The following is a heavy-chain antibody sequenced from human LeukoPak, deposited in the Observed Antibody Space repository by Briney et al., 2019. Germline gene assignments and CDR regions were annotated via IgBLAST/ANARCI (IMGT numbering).Heavy chain of an antibody. CDR2: ISGSGGST. Sequence: GGSLRLSCAASGFTFSSYAMSWVRQAPGKGLEWVSAISGSGGSTYYADSVKGRFTISRDNSKNTLYLQINRLRAESTAVYYCAKEAYSGSYSPFDYWGQGTLVTVSS. D-gene: IGHD1-26*01. CDR1: GFTFSSYA. CDR3: AKEAYSGSYSPFDY. J-gene: IGHJ4*02. V-gene: IGHV3-23*01.